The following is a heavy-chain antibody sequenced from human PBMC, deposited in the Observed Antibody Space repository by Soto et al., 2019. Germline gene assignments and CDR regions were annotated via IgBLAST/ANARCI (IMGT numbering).Heavy chain of an antibody. CDR1: GFTFSSYA. CDR2: ISGSGGST. Sequence: GGSLRLSCAASGFTFSSYAMSWVRQAPGKGLEWVAGISGSGGSTYYADSVKGRFTISRDNSKKMLYLQMNSLRAEDTAVYYCAKGVDVVVVPASILGYYYGMDVWGQGTTVTVSS. CDR3: AKGVDVVVVPASILGYYYGMDV. V-gene: IGHV3-23*01. D-gene: IGHD2-2*01. J-gene: IGHJ6*02.